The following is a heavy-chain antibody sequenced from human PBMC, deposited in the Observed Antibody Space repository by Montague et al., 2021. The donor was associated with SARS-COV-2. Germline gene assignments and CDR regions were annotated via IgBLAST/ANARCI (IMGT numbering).Heavy chain of an antibody. Sequence: TLSLTCTVSGGSISSGSYFWSWIRQPAGEGLEWIGRIYTSGSTNYNPSLKSRVTISVDTSKNQFSLKLSSVTAADTAVYYCARDAGIAATGLNWFDPWGQGTLVTVSS. J-gene: IGHJ5*02. D-gene: IGHD6-13*01. CDR1: GGSISSGSYF. CDR3: ARDAGIAATGLNWFDP. V-gene: IGHV4-61*02. CDR2: IYTSGST.